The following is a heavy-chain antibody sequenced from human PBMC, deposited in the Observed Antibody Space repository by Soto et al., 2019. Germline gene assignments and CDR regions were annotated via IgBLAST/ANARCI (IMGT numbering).Heavy chain of an antibody. CDR2: IRNKANSYTT. D-gene: IGHD1-26*01. Sequence: EVQLVESGGGLVQPGGSLRLSCAASGFTFSDHYMDWVRQAPGKGLEWVGRIRNKANSYTTEYAASVKGRFNISRDDSKNSLYLQMNSLRTEDTALYYCARYSGSNTRAFDIWGQGTMVTVSS. CDR3: ARYSGSNTRAFDI. V-gene: IGHV3-72*01. J-gene: IGHJ3*02. CDR1: GFTFSDHY.